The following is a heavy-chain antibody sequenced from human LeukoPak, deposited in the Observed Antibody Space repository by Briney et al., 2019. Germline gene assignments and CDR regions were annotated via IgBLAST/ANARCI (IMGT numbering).Heavy chain of an antibody. CDR3: AKGENWQQLVHF. CDR1: GFTVSSNY. CDR2: IYSGGST. V-gene: IGHV3-53*01. Sequence: PGGSLRLSCAASGFTVSSNYMSWVRQAPGKGLEWVSIIYSGGSTYYAGSVKGRFTISRDNSKNTLYLQMNSLRAEDTAVYYCAKGENWQQLVHFWGQGTQVTVSS. D-gene: IGHD6-13*01. J-gene: IGHJ4*02.